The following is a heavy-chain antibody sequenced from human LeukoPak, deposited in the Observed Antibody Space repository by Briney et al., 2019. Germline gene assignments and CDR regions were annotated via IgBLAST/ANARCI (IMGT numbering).Heavy chain of an antibody. CDR2: ISNSSSYI. D-gene: IGHD3-22*01. CDR3: ARVGRFGYYYDSSGYSPEYFQH. J-gene: IGHJ1*01. V-gene: IGHV3-21*01. Sequence: GSLRPSCAASGFTFSSYSHDWVRQAPGKGLEVVPFISNSSSYIYYADSVKGRFTISRDNAKNSLYLQMNSLRAEDTAVYYCARVGRFGYYYDSSGYSPEYFQHWGQGTLVTVSS. CDR1: GFTFSSYS.